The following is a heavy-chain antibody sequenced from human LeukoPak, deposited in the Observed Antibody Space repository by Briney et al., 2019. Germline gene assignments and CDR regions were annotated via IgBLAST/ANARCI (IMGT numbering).Heavy chain of an antibody. J-gene: IGHJ4*02. Sequence: GGSLRLSCAASGFSFGSYDMHWVRQSTRKSLECVSTIGTAGDSYHPGSVKGRFTMSRDNSKNTVYLQMNSLRAEDTAVYYCAKDREKAVGATILDYWGQGTLVTVSS. V-gene: IGHV3-13*01. D-gene: IGHD1-26*01. CDR3: AKDREKAVGATILDY. CDR2: IGTAGDS. CDR1: GFSFGSYD.